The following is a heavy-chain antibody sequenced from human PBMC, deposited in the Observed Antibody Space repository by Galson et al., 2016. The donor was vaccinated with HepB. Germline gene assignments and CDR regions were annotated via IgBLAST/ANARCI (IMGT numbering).Heavy chain of an antibody. J-gene: IGHJ4*02. CDR1: GFTFSQYA. CDR3: ARGDIVGAIFDY. CDR2: ISSSSSYI. V-gene: IGHV3-21*01. D-gene: IGHD1-26*01. Sequence: SLRLSCAASGFTFSQYAMHWVRQAPGKGLEWVSSISSSSSYIYYADSVKGRFTISRDNAKNSLYLQMNSLRAEDTAVYYCARGDIVGAIFDYWGQGTLVTVSS.